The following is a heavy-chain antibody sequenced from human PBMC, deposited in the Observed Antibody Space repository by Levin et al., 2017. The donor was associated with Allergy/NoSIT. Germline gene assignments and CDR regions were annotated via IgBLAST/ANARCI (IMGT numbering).Heavy chain of an antibody. J-gene: IGHJ4*02. CDR2: ISGRNTST. V-gene: IGHV3-23*01. CDR3: ANRRYNGVYQYYFDY. Sequence: GGSLRLSCATSGFTFNTFGMSWVRQAPGKGLEWVSAISGRNTSTYYADSVKGRFTISRDNTKNMLFLQMNSLRAEDTAVYYCANRRYNGVYQYYFDYWGQGTLVTVSS. D-gene: IGHD5-12*01. CDR1: GFTFNTFG.